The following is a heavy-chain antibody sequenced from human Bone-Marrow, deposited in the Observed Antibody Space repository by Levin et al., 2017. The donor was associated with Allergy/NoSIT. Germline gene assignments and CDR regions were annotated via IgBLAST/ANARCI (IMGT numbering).Heavy chain of an antibody. CDR2: ISYDARNE. J-gene: IGHJ4*02. V-gene: IGHV3-30*04. CDR1: GFTFSRYS. Sequence: PGGSLRLSCVASGFTFSRYSLHWVRQAPGKGLDWVALISYDARNEDYADSVKGRFTISRDNSTGTLYLDMTSLRSEDTAVYYCSREYATSFGTDYWGQGWVTTYMDDARTEESADAVDGRLTKSRNNSDCIQLLDMSSVNREDTSGYCGGIEYAASLGTDYWGQGTLVTVSS. D-gene: IGHD7-27*01. CDR3: SREYATSFGTDYWGQGWVTTYMDDARTEESADAVDGRLTKSRNNSDCIQLLDMSSVNREDTSGYCGGIEYAASLGTDY.